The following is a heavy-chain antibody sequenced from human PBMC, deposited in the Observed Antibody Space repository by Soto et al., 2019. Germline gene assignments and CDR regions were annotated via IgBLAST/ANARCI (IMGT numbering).Heavy chain of an antibody. J-gene: IGHJ6*02. CDR2: IYYSGST. V-gene: IGHV4-31*03. CDR3: ARARMVRRIIYYYGMDV. Sequence: QVQLQESGPGLVKSSQTLSLTCTVSGGSISSDGNYWSWIRQHPGKGLEWIGYIYYSGSTNYNPSLKSRVTISVATSKNQLSLKLNSVTAADTAVYYCARARMVRRIIYYYGMDVWGQGSTVTVSS. D-gene: IGHD3-10*01. CDR1: GGSISSDGNY.